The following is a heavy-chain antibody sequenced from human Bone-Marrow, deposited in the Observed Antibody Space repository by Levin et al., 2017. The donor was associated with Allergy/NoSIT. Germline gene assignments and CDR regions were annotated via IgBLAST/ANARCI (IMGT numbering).Heavy chain of an antibody. CDR3: TTDYDGVNIIYFQY. CDR1: GFTLSNAW. D-gene: IGHD3-16*01. V-gene: IGHV3-15*01. CDR2: IKSENDGGAT. Sequence: GESLKISCAGSGFTLSNAWMSWVRQSPGKALEWVGRIKSENDGGATEYAAPVKDRFIISRDNSKNTLYLQMNSLKIEDTAIYYCTTDYDGVNIIYFQYWGQGSLVTVSS. J-gene: IGHJ1*01.